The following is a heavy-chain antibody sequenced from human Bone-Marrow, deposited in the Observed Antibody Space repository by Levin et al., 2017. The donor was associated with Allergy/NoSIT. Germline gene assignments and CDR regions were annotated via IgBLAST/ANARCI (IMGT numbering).Heavy chain of an antibody. V-gene: IGHV3-66*01. CDR2: IYSGGST. Sequence: GGSLRLSCAASGFTVGNNYMKWVRQAPGKGLEWVSLIYSGGSTYYADSVKGRFTISRDNSKNTLHLQMNSLRTEDTAVYYCARDRTCSGGICYGSWGQGTLVTVSS. J-gene: IGHJ5*02. D-gene: IGHD2-15*01. CDR1: GFTVGNNY. CDR3: ARDRTCSGGICYGS.